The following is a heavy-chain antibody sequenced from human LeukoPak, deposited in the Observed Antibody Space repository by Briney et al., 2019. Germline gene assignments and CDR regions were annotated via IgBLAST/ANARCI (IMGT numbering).Heavy chain of an antibody. CDR3: ARDQGQEWLRIEIDYYYYMDV. J-gene: IGHJ6*03. Sequence: AASVKVSCKASGYTFTSYGISWVRQAPGQGLEWMGWISAYNGNTNYAQKFQGRVTMTRDTSISTAYMELSRLRSDDTAVYYCARDQGQEWLRIEIDYYYYMDVWGKGTTVTVSS. V-gene: IGHV1-18*01. CDR2: ISAYNGNT. D-gene: IGHD5-12*01. CDR1: GYTFTSYG.